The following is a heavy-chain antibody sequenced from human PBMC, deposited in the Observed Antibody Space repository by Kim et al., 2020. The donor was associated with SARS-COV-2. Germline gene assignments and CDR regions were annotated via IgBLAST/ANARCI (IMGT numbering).Heavy chain of an antibody. CDR3: AKDSRVGGSGSYYKRPNWFDP. Sequence: GGSLRLSCAASGFTFGDYAMHWVRQAPGKGLEWVSGISWNSGSIGYADSVKGRFTISRDNAKNSLYLQMNSLRAEDTALYYCAKDSRVGGSGSYYKRPNWFDPWGQGTLVTVSS. CDR1: GFTFGDYA. J-gene: IGHJ5*02. CDR2: ISWNSGSI. V-gene: IGHV3-9*01. D-gene: IGHD3-10*01.